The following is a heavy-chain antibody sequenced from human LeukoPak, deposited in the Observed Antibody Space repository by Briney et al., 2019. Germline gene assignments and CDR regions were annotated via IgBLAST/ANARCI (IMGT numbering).Heavy chain of an antibody. J-gene: IGHJ4*02. D-gene: IGHD3-16*02. Sequence: SQTLSLTXTVSGGSISSGDYHWSWIRQPPGKGLEWIGYIYYSGSTYYNPSLKSRVTISVDTSKNQFSLKLSSVTAADTAVYYCARVVADLSTYFDYWGQGTLVTVSS. CDR2: IYYSGST. CDR1: GGSISSGDYH. CDR3: ARVVADLSTYFDY. V-gene: IGHV4-30-4*08.